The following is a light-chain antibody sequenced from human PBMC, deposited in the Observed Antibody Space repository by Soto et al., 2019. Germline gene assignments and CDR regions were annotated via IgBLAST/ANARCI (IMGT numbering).Light chain of an antibody. CDR2: AAS. CDR3: QQYETFSGT. CDR1: QGISRY. Sequence: IQLTQSPSSLSASVGDSVTITCRASQGISRYLAWYQQKPGRAPKLLISAASTLPRGVPSRFSGSGSGTKFTLTIASLQPDDFATYYCQQYETFSGTYGQGTKVDIK. J-gene: IGKJ1*01. V-gene: IGKV1-9*01.